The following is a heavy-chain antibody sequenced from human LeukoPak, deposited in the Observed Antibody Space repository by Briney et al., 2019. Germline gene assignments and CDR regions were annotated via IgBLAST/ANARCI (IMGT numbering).Heavy chain of an antibody. Sequence: PGESLKISCKGSGYSFTSYWIGWVRQMPGKGLEWMGIIYPGDSDTRYSPSFQGQVTISADKSISTAYLQWSSLKASDTAMYYCATPERAIGYCSSTSCYLGAFDIWGQGTMVTVSS. V-gene: IGHV5-51*01. D-gene: IGHD2-2*01. CDR1: GYSFTSYW. CDR3: ATPERAIGYCSSTSCYLGAFDI. J-gene: IGHJ3*02. CDR2: IYPGDSDT.